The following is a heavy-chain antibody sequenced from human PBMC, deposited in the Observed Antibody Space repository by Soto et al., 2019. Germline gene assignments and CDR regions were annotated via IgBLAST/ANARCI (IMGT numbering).Heavy chain of an antibody. Sequence: GVSLRLSCAASGFTFNGYPLHWVRQAPGKGLEWVAVISYDGRNDYYGDSVRGRFTISRDNSKNMVYLQMNSLTPEDTAVYYCARDPYFDYWGQGTLVTVSS. V-gene: IGHV3-30*04. CDR3: ARDPYFDY. J-gene: IGHJ4*02. CDR1: GFTFNGYP. CDR2: ISYDGRND.